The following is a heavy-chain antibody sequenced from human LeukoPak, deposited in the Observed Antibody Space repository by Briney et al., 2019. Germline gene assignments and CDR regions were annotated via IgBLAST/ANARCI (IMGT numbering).Heavy chain of an antibody. D-gene: IGHD2-2*01. CDR3: ARDAIPSSYWYFVL. V-gene: IGHV4-61*01. CDR1: GGSVSRCRYY. Sequence: SVPLTLPCTLSGGSVSRCRYYWSWLRQPPGKGLEWFGHIYYSGSTNYTPSRKSRVTVSVDTSKNQFSLKLSSVTAADTAVYYCARDAIPSSYWYFVLWGRGTLVTVSS. J-gene: IGHJ2*01. CDR2: IYYSGST.